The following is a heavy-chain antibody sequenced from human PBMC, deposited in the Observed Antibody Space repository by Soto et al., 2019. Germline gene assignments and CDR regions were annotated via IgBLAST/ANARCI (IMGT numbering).Heavy chain of an antibody. V-gene: IGHV3-48*03. CDR1: EFGFRDFE. D-gene: IGHD3-10*01. J-gene: IGHJ6*02. CDR2: ISFSGSTI. Sequence: GGSLRLSCEASEFGFRDFEMNWARQAPGKGLEWIAHISFSGSTIYYADSVKGRFSISRDNSKNFLYLQMSGLRADDSAVYYCTRGAGFFYGVDVWGLGTTVTVSS. CDR3: TRGAGFFYGVDV.